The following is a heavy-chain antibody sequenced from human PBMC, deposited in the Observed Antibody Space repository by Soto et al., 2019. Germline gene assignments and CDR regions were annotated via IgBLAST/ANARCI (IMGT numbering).Heavy chain of an antibody. J-gene: IGHJ6*02. CDR3: ARDSAEIAAVPYYYYGMDV. CDR1: GCSVASNSAA. D-gene: IGHD6-13*01. Sequence: QTLSLTCVISGCSVASNSAAWNLIMQSPSRGLEWLGRTYYRSKWYNDYAVSVKSRITINPDTSKNQFSLQLNSVTPEDTAVYYCARDSAEIAAVPYYYYGMDVWGQPTTVIVSS. CDR2: TYYRSKWYN. V-gene: IGHV6-1*01.